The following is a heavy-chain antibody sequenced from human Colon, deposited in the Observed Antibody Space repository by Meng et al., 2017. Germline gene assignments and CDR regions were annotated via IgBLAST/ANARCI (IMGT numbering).Heavy chain of an antibody. Sequence: RQVHGAGPGLLKPSEPLSLPCTVWGGFRSGGTNSWGWIRQSPGKGLEWIGTFHFTGSTYYNPSLKSRVTISADTAKNQFSLKLTSVTAADTAVYYCARQPTGYPNWFDPWGQGILVTVSS. CDR1: GGFRSGGTNS. CDR3: ARQPTGYPNWFDP. CDR2: FHFTGST. J-gene: IGHJ5*02. D-gene: IGHD3-9*01. V-gene: IGHV4-39*07.